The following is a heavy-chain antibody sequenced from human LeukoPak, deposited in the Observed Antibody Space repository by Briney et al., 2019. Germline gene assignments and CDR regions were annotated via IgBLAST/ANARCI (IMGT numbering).Heavy chain of an antibody. J-gene: IGHJ6*03. Sequence: PGRSLRLSCAASGFSFSSYAMHWVRQAPGKGLEWVALISYDGNKKYYADSVKGRFTISRDNSKNTLYLQMNNLRAEDTAVYYCARVAAAGTYDFYYMDVWGKGTTVTVSS. D-gene: IGHD6-13*01. CDR1: GFSFSSYA. CDR3: ARVAAAGTYDFYYMDV. V-gene: IGHV3-30*14. CDR2: ISYDGNKK.